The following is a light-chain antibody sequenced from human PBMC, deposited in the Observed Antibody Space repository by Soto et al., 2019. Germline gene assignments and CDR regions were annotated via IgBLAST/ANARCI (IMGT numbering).Light chain of an antibody. J-gene: IGLJ2*01. V-gene: IGLV2-14*01. CDR1: SSDVGGYNY. CDR2: XXX. CDR3: SSYTTSSTLVV. Sequence: QSALTQPASVSGSPGQSITISCTGTSSDVGGYNYVSWYQQPPGKAPKLMIYXXXXXXXXXXXXXXXXKSGNTASLTISGXXXXXXXXXXCSSYTTSSTLVVFGGGTKLTVL.